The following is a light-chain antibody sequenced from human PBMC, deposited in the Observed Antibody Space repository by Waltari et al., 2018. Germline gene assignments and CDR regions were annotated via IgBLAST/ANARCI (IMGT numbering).Light chain of an antibody. J-gene: IGLJ2*01. CDR2: EGS. V-gene: IGLV2-23*01. CDR1: SSGVGPNYF. CDR3: CSYATYSPVL. Sequence: QSALTQPASVSGSPGQSITISCTGTSSGVGPNYFVSWYQHHPGKAPKLIIYEGSKRPSGISNRFSGFRAGNIASLTISGLQAEDEADYYCCSYATYSPVLLGGGTKLTVL.